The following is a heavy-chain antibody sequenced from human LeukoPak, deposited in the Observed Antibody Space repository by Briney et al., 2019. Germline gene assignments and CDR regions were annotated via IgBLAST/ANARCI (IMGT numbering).Heavy chain of an antibody. CDR3: AKVAGDYYYMDV. Sequence: GGSLRLSCAASGFTFSSYSMNWVRQAPGKGLEWVSSISSSSSYIYYADSVKGRFTISRDNSKNTLYLQMNSLRAEDTAVYYCAKVAGDYYYMDVWGKGTTVTVSS. V-gene: IGHV3-21*01. J-gene: IGHJ6*03. CDR2: ISSSSSYI. D-gene: IGHD3-10*01. CDR1: GFTFSSYS.